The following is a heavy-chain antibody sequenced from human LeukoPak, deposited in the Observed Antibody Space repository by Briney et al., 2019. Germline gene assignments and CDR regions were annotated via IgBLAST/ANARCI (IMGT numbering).Heavy chain of an antibody. J-gene: IGHJ6*03. Sequence: ASVKVSCKASGYTFSRYYIHWVRQAPGQGLEWMGIINPSGGSTTYAQKFQGRVTMTRDTSTSTVFMELSSLRSEDTAVYYCARDRDILTAGYMDVWAEGTTVTVSS. CDR1: GYTFSRYY. D-gene: IGHD3-9*01. V-gene: IGHV1-46*01. CDR3: ARDRDILTAGYMDV. CDR2: INPSGGST.